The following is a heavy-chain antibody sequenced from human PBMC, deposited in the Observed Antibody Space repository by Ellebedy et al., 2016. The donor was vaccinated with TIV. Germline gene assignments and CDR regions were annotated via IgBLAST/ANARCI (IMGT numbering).Heavy chain of an antibody. CDR1: GGTFSNYA. Sequence: AASVKVSCKASGGTFSNYAISWVRQAPGQGLEWLGGIIPLFETTIYAQSFQGRVTITADEPASTAYMELSSLRSEDTAVYYCASGGISGYDRGSFDDWGQGTLVTVSP. CDR3: ASGGISGYDRGSFDD. V-gene: IGHV1-69*13. J-gene: IGHJ4*02. D-gene: IGHD5-12*01. CDR2: IIPLFETT.